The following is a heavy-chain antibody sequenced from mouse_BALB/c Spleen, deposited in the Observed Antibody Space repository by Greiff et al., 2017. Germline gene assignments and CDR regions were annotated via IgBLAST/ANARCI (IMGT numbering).Heavy chain of an antibody. Sequence: QVQLQQSGAELAKPGASVKMSCKASGYTFTSYWMHWVKQRPGQGLEWIGYINPSTGYTEYNQKFKDKATLTADKSSSTAYMQLSSLTSEDSAVYYCARGGSTMITPCFAYWGQGTLVTVSA. CDR3: ARGGSTMITPCFAY. CDR2: INPSTGYT. V-gene: IGHV1-7*01. J-gene: IGHJ3*01. CDR1: GYTFTSYW. D-gene: IGHD2-4*01.